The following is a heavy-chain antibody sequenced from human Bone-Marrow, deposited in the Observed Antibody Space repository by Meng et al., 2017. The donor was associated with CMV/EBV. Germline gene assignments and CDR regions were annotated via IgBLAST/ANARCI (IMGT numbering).Heavy chain of an antibody. CDR1: GDSISSSSFY. Sequence: GSLRLSCTVSGDSISSSSFYWVWLRQPPGEGLEWIGNIYYSGRTDYNPSLKSRVTISVDTSKNQFSLKLNSVTAADTAVYYCGGIYDPWGQGILVTVSS. D-gene: IGHD3-16*01. V-gene: IGHV4-39*07. CDR3: GGIYDP. CDR2: IYYSGRT. J-gene: IGHJ5*02.